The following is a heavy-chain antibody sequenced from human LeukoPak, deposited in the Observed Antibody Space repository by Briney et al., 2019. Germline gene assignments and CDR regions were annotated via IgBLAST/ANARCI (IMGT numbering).Heavy chain of an antibody. J-gene: IGHJ4*02. D-gene: IGHD3-10*01. CDR2: IIPILGTA. CDR3: ARDDLPYYGSGRSFDY. CDR1: GGTFSSYA. V-gene: IGHV1-69*11. Sequence: SVKVSCKASGGTFSSYAISWVRQAPGQGLEWMGRIIPILGTANYAQKFQGRVTITTDESTSTAYMELSSLRSEDTAVYYCARDDLPYYGSGRSFDYWGQGTLVTVSS.